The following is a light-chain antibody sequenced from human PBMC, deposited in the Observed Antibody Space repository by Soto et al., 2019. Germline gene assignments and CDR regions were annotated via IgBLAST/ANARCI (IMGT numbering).Light chain of an antibody. CDR2: GAS. J-gene: IGKJ1*01. Sequence: EIVMTQSPATLSVSPGERATLSCRASQSVSSNLAWYQQKPGQAPRLLIYGASTRATGIPARFSGSGSGTEFTPPISSLKSEDFAVYYCQQYNNWWTFGQGTKVEIK. CDR1: QSVSSN. CDR3: QQYNNWWT. V-gene: IGKV3-15*01.